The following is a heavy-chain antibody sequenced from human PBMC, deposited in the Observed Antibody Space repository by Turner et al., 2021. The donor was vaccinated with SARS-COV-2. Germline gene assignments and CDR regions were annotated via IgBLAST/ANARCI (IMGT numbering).Heavy chain of an antibody. D-gene: IGHD6-19*01. J-gene: IGHJ6*02. Sequence: QVQLQESGPGLVKPSETLSLTCTVSGGSISSYYWSWLRQPPGKGVEWLGYIYYSGITNYYPSLKSRVTISVDTSKNQFSLNLRSVTAADTAVYYCARHGFSGWDGGGMDVWGQGTTVTVSS. V-gene: IGHV4-59*08. CDR2: IYYSGIT. CDR1: GGSISSYY. CDR3: ARHGFSGWDGGGMDV.